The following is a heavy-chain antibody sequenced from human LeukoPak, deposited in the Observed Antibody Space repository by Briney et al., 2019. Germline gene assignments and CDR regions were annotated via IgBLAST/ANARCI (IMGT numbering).Heavy chain of an antibody. D-gene: IGHD3-22*01. J-gene: IGHJ4*02. V-gene: IGHV1-69*04. CDR1: GGTFSSYA. CDR2: IIPILGIA. Sequence: GASVKVSCKASGGTFSSYAISWVRQAPGQGLEWMGRIIPILGIANYAQKFQGRVTITADKSTSTAYMELSSLRSEDTAVYYCASEPDSSGYYPYWGQGTLVTVSS. CDR3: ASEPDSSGYYPY.